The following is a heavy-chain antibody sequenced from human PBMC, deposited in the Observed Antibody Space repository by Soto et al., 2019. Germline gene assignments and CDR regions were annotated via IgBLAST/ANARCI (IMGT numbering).Heavy chain of an antibody. CDR3: ARVVPGAEAWFGP. CDR1: GYTFSNYG. CDR2: ISLYSDGT. V-gene: IGHV1-18*01. Sequence: QVQLVQSGGEVKRPGASVKVSCKTSGYTFSNYGITWVRQAPGQPLEWLGWISLYSDGTNYAQKFQGRVSITTDTSTTTAYMELGSLRSDDKAVYYCARVVPGAEAWFGPWGQGPLVTVSS. D-gene: IGHD2-2*01. J-gene: IGHJ5*02.